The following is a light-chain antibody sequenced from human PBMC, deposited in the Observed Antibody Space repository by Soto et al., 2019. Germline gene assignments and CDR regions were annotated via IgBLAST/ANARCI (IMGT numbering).Light chain of an antibody. J-gene: IGKJ5*01. V-gene: IGKV3D-20*02. CDR2: AAS. CDR3: QQRSNWPQIT. Sequence: EIVLTQSPGTLSLSPGERATLSCRAIQSVSSSHLAWYQHKPGQAPRLLIYAASSRATGSPDRLSGGGSGTDFTLTISSLEPEDFAVYYCQQRSNWPQITFGQGTRLEI. CDR1: QSVSSSH.